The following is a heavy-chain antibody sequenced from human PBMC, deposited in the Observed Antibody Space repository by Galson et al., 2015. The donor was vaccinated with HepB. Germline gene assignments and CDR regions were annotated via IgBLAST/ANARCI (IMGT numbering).Heavy chain of an antibody. J-gene: IGHJ3*02. CDR3: ARVDVGATTSEAFDI. V-gene: IGHV6-1*01. D-gene: IGHD1-26*01. CDR1: GDSVSSNSAA. Sequence: CAISGDSVSSNSAAWNWNRQSPSRGLEWRGRTYYRSKWYNDYAVSVKSRITINPDTSKNQFSLQLNSVTPEDTAVYYCARVDVGATTSEAFDIWGQGTMVTISS. CDR2: TYYRSKWYN.